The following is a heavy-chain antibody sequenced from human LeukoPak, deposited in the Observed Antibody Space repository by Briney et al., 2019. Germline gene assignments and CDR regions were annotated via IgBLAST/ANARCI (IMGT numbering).Heavy chain of an antibody. CDR1: GGSFSGYY. CDR2: INHSGST. D-gene: IGHD6-13*01. V-gene: IGHV4-34*01. J-gene: IGHJ4*02. CDR3: ARRLRAGTYAVYDY. Sequence: SETLSLPCAVYGGSFSGYYWSWIRQPPGKGLEWIGEINHSGSTNYNPSLKSRVTISVDTSKNQFSLKLSSVTAADTAVYYCARRLRAGTYAVYDYWGQGTLVTVSS.